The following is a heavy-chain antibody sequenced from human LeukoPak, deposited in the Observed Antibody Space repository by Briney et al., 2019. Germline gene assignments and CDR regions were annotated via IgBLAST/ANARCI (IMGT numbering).Heavy chain of an antibody. CDR2: IIPIFGTA. Sequence: SVKVSCKASGYIFTSHGISWVRQAPGQGLEWMGGIIPIFGTANYAQKFQGRVTITADESTSTAYMELSSLRSEDTAVYYCARDIPSTNWNYVLRYFDYWGQGTLVTVSS. CDR3: ARDIPSTNWNYVLRYFDY. D-gene: IGHD1-7*01. J-gene: IGHJ4*02. CDR1: GYIFTSHG. V-gene: IGHV1-69*13.